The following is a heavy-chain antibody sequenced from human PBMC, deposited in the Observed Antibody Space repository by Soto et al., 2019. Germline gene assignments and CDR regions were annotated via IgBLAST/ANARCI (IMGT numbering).Heavy chain of an antibody. D-gene: IGHD3-10*01. J-gene: IGHJ4*02. Sequence: QVQLQESGPGLVKPSETLSLTCTVSGGSISSYYWSWIRQPPGKGLEWIGYIYYSGSTNYNPSLKSRVTISVDTSKNQFSLKLSSVTAADTAVYYCARVLSGSYYPFDYWGQGTLVTVSS. CDR2: IYYSGST. V-gene: IGHV4-59*01. CDR1: GGSISSYY. CDR3: ARVLSGSYYPFDY.